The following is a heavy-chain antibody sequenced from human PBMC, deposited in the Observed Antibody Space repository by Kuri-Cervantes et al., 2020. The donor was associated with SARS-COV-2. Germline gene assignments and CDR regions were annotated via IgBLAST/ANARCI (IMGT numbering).Heavy chain of an antibody. CDR2: IRYDGSNK. CDR3: ATDKRREGATGASDL. D-gene: IGHD1-14*01. CDR1: GFTFGSYG. J-gene: IGHJ3*01. V-gene: IGHV3-30*02. Sequence: GESLKISCAASGFTFGSYGMHWVRQAPGKGLEWVAFIRYDGSNKYYADSVKGRFTISRDNSKNTLYLQMNSLRAEDTAVYYCATDKRREGATGASDLWGQGTMVTVSS.